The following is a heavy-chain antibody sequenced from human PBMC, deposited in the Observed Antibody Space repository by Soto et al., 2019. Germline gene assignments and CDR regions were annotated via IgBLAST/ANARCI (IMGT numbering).Heavy chain of an antibody. CDR3: ARAVKNYDFWSGYHAPWFDP. Sequence: GGSLRLSCAASGFTVSSNYMSWVRQAPGKGLEWVSVIYSGGSTYYADSVKGRFTISRHNSKNTLYLQMNSLRAEDTAVYYCARAVKNYDFWSGYHAPWFDPWGQGTLVTVSS. J-gene: IGHJ5*02. CDR1: GFTVSSNY. V-gene: IGHV3-53*04. D-gene: IGHD3-3*01. CDR2: IYSGGST.